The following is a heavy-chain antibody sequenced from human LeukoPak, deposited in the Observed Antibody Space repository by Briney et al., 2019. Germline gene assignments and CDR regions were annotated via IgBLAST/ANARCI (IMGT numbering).Heavy chain of an antibody. V-gene: IGHV4-61*01. J-gene: IGHJ4*02. Sequence: SETLSLTCTVSGGSVSSGSYYWSWIRQPPGKGLEWIGYIYYSGSTNYNPSLKSRVTISVDTSKNQFSLKLSSVTAADTAVYYCAREKWAAAGPFDYWGQGTLVTVSS. CDR1: GGSVSSGSYY. CDR3: AREKWAAAGPFDY. CDR2: IYYSGST. D-gene: IGHD6-13*01.